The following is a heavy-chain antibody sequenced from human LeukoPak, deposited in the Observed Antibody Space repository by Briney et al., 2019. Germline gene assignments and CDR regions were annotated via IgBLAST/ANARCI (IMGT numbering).Heavy chain of an antibody. D-gene: IGHD5-24*01. V-gene: IGHV1-69*05. J-gene: IGHJ3*02. Sequence: SVKVSCXASGGTFSSYAISWVRRAPGQGLEWMGRIIPIFGAANYAQKFQGRVTITTDESTSTAYMELSSLRSEDTAVYYCAIFFGYNRDAFDIWGQGTMVTVSS. CDR1: GGTFSSYA. CDR2: IIPIFGAA. CDR3: AIFFGYNRDAFDI.